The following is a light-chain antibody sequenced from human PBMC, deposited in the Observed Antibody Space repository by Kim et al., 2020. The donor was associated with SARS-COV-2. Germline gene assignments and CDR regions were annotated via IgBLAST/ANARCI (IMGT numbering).Light chain of an antibody. CDR3: QQYKSYPIT. CDR1: QSISGL. CDR2: KAS. J-gene: IGKJ4*01. V-gene: IGKV1-5*03. Sequence: ASVGDRVTITCRASQSISGLLAWYQQKPGKAPKFLMYKASSLESGVPSRFSGSGSGTEFTLTISSLQPDDFATYYCQQYKSYPITFGGGTKVDIK.